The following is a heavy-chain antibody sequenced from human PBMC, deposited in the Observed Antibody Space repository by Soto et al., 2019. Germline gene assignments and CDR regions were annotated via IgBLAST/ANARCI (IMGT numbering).Heavy chain of an antibody. J-gene: IGHJ4*02. CDR2: ISAYNGNT. CDR3: AFSDLVGATGYFDY. CDR1: GYTFTSYG. D-gene: IGHD1-26*01. V-gene: IGHV1-18*04. Sequence: ASVKVSCKASGYTFTSYGISWVRQAPGQGLEWMGWISAYNGNTNYARKLQGRVTMTTDTSTSTAYMELRSLRSDDTAVYYCAFSDLVGATGYFDYWGQGTMVTVYS.